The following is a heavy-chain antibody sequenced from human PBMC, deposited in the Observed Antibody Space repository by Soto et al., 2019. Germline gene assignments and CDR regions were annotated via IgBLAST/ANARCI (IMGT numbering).Heavy chain of an antibody. CDR1: GGSISSGGYY. J-gene: IGHJ6*02. CDR2: IYYSGST. Sequence: LSLTCTVSGGSISSGGYYWSWIRQHPGKGLEWIGYIYYSGSTYYNPSLKSRVTISVDTSKNQFSLKLSSVTAADTAVYYCAREDFTIFGVPDYYYGMDVWGQGTTVTVSS. D-gene: IGHD3-3*01. V-gene: IGHV4-31*03. CDR3: AREDFTIFGVPDYYYGMDV.